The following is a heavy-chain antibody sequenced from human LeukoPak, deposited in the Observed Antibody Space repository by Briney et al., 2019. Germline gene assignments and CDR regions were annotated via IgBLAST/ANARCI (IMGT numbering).Heavy chain of an antibody. J-gene: IGHJ6*03. CDR1: GYTFTSYD. Sequence: ASVKVSCKASGYTFTSYDINWVRQATGQGLEWMGWINPNSGGTNYAQKFQGRVTMTRDTSISTAYMELSRLRSDDTAVYYCARNYYYGSGSYSPYYYYYYYMDVWGKGTTVTISS. D-gene: IGHD3-10*01. V-gene: IGHV1-2*02. CDR2: INPNSGGT. CDR3: ARNYYYGSGSYSPYYYYYYYMDV.